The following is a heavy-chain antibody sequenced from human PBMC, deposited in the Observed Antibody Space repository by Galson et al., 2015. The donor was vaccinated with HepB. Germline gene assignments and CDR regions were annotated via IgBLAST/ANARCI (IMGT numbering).Heavy chain of an antibody. CDR2: IYSGGST. Sequence: SLRLSCAASGFTVSSNYMSWVRQAPGKGLEWVSVIYSGGSTYYADSVKGRFTISRDNSKNTLYLQMNSLRAEDTAVYYCARSMHVLYYYGMDVWGQGTTVTVSS. J-gene: IGHJ6*02. CDR3: ARSMHVLYYYGMDV. V-gene: IGHV3-53*01. CDR1: GFTVSSNY. D-gene: IGHD6-6*01.